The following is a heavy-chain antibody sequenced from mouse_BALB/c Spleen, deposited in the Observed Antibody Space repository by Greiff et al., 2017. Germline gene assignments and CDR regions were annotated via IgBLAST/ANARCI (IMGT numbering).Heavy chain of an antibody. CDR1: GFNIKDTY. J-gene: IGHJ4*01. Sequence: VQLQQSGAELVKPGASVKLSCTASGFNIKDTYMHWVKQRPEQGLEWIGRIDPANGNTKYDPKFQGKATITADTSSNTAYLQLSRLTSEDTAVYYSARFPITPYAMEDWGEGTSVTVAS. CDR3: ARFPITPYAMED. V-gene: IGHV14-3*02. D-gene: IGHD1-2*01. CDR2: IDPANGNT.